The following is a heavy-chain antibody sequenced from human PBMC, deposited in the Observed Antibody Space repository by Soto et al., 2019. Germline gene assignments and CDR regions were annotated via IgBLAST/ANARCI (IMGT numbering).Heavy chain of an antibody. CDR3: AREGRERYSSSWYVY. D-gene: IGHD6-13*01. Sequence: VASVTVSCKASGGTFSSYAIRWVRQAPGQGLEWMGGIIPIFGTANYAQKFQGRVTITADKSTSTAYMELSSLRSEDTAVYYCAREGRERYSSSWYVYWGQGTLVTVS. CDR1: GGTFSSYA. CDR2: IIPIFGTA. V-gene: IGHV1-69*06. J-gene: IGHJ4*02.